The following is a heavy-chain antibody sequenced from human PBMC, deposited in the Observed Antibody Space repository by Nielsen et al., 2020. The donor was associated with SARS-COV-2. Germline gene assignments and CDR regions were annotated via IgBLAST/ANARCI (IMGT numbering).Heavy chain of an antibody. D-gene: IGHD2-15*01. CDR3: AGEELRYCSGGSCYYLNFDY. Sequence: WVRQAPGQGLEWMGWISAYNGNTNYAQKFQGRVTITADESTSTAYMELSSLRSEDTAVYYCAGEELRYCSGGSCYYLNFDYWGQGTLVTVSS. V-gene: IGHV1-18*01. J-gene: IGHJ4*02. CDR2: ISAYNGNT.